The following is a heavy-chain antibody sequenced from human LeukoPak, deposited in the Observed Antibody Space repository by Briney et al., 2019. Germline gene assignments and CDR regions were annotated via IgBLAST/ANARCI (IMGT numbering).Heavy chain of an antibody. CDR3: ARGADYSDAFDI. D-gene: IGHD4/OR15-4a*01. V-gene: IGHV4-39*07. CDR1: GGSIGSSSYY. CDR2: IYYSGST. Sequence: SETLSLTCTVSGGSIGSSSYYWGWIRQPPGKGLEWIGSIYYSGSTYYNPSLKSRVTISVDTSKNQFSLKLSSVTAADTAVYYCARGADYSDAFDIWGQGTMVTVSS. J-gene: IGHJ3*02.